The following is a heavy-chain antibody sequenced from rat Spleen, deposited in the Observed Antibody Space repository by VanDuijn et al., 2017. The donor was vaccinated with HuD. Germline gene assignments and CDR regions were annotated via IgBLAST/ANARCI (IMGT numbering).Heavy chain of an antibody. D-gene: IGHD1-12*01. CDR1: GFTFSNYD. J-gene: IGHJ2*01. CDR2: INTDGANT. V-gene: IGHV5-25*01. CDR3: TRDVGGEPHFDY. Sequence: EVQLVESDGGLVQPGRSMKLSCAASGFTFSNYDMAWVRQAPTKGLEWVSSINTDGANTYYPDSVKGRFTISRDNAQNTLYLQMNSLRSEDTATYYCTRDVGGEPHFDYWGQGVMVTVSS.